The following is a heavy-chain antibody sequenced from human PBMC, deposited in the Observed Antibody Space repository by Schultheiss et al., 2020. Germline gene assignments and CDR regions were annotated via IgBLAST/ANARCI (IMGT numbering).Heavy chain of an antibody. CDR3: ARDYSLTDSSSWYRYYYYYYGMDV. J-gene: IGHJ6*02. D-gene: IGHD6-13*01. Sequence: SETLSLTCAVSGGSISSSNWWSWVRQPPGKGLEWIGYVYDSGSTNYNPSLKSRVTISVDTSKNQFFLNLFSVTAADTAVYYCARDYSLTDSSSWYRYYYYYYGMDVWGQGTTVTVSS. CDR1: GGSISSSNW. CDR2: VYDSGST. V-gene: IGHV4-4*02.